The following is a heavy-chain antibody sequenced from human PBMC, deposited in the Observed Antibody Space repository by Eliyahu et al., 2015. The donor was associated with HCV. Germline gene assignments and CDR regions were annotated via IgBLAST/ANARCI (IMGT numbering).Heavy chain of an antibody. CDR2: IRWNSGTI. Sequence: EVQLVESGGGLVQPGRSLRLSCAASGFXYDDYXMXWVRQAPGKGLELVSGIRWNSGTIVYADSVKGRFTISRDNAKNSLYLQMNSLRAEDTALYYCAKARGASYYIFDYWGQGTLVTVSS. CDR1: GFXYDDYX. CDR3: AKARGASYYIFDY. V-gene: IGHV3-9*01. J-gene: IGHJ4*02. D-gene: IGHD3-22*01.